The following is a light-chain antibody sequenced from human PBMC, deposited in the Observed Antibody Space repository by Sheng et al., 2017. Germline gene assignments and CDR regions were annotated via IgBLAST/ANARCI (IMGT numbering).Light chain of an antibody. J-gene: IGKJ4*01. Sequence: IQLTQSPSSLSAPVGDRVTITCRASQGIDRYLAWYQQKPGKAPKLLTYGVSTLQTGVPSRFSGSGSGTDFTLTISSLQPEDSATYYCQQLNSYPLTFGGGTKVEIK. CDR2: GVS. CDR1: QGIDRY. CDR3: QQLNSYPLT. V-gene: IGKV1-9*01.